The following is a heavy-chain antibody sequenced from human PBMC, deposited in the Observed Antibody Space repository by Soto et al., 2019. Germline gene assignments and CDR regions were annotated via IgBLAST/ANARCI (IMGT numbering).Heavy chain of an antibody. CDR1: GFPFSSYS. J-gene: IGHJ6*02. CDR2: ISSSSSYI. CDR3: ARGYDSSGYRPYYGMDV. V-gene: IGHV3-21*01. D-gene: IGHD3-22*01. Sequence: GGSLRLSFAASGFPFSSYSMNWVRQAPGKGLEWVSSISSSSSYIYYADSVKGRFTISRDNAKNSLYLQMNSLRAEDTAVYYCARGYDSSGYRPYYGMDVWGQGTTVTVS.